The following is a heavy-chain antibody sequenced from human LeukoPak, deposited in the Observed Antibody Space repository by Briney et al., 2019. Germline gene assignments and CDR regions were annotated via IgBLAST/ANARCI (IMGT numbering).Heavy chain of an antibody. Sequence: GASVKVSCKASGGTFSSYAISWVRQAPGQGLEWMGRIYPIFGTANYAQKFQGRVTITADKSTSTAYMELSSLRSEDTAVYYCARDKNYYGSYYYYYMDVWGKGTTVTVSS. V-gene: IGHV1-69*06. J-gene: IGHJ6*03. D-gene: IGHD3-10*01. CDR2: IYPIFGTA. CDR3: ARDKNYYGSYYYYYMDV. CDR1: GGTFSSYA.